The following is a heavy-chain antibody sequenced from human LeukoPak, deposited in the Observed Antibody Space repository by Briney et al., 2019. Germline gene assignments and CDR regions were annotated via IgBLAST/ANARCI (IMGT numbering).Heavy chain of an antibody. CDR3: ARGGIRGALFDY. Sequence: PSETLSLTCTVSGGSISSYYWSWIRQPPGKGLECIGYIYYIGSTNYNPSLKSRLTISVDTSKNQFSLKLSSVTAADTAVYYCARGGIRGALFDYWGQGPLVTVSS. CDR1: GGSISSYY. D-gene: IGHD6-13*01. V-gene: IGHV4-59*08. CDR2: IYYIGST. J-gene: IGHJ4*02.